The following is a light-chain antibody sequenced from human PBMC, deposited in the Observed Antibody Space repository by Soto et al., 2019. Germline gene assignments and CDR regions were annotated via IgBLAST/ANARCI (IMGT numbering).Light chain of an antibody. CDR3: QEYNFYPLT. J-gene: IGKJ4*01. CDR2: AAS. Sequence: DVQMTQSPSSLSASVGDRVTITFRASQDINSYLAWYQQKQGNAPKSLIYAASSLHTGVPSRFSGSDSRKDSTLTISNVQPEDSPTYYCQEYNFYPLTCGGGTKVEIK. CDR1: QDINSY. V-gene: IGKV1-16*01.